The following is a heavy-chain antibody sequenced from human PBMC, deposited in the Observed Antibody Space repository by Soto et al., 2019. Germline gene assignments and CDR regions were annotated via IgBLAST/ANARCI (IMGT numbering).Heavy chain of an antibody. Sequence: QVQLVESGGGVVQPGRSLRLSCAASGFTFSSYGMHWVRQAPDKGLEWVAVIWYDGSNKYYADSVKGRFTISRDNSKNTLYLQMNSLRAEDTAVYYCARDRGYYGSGSYYTIQDAFDIWGQGTMVTVSS. J-gene: IGHJ3*02. D-gene: IGHD3-10*01. CDR2: IWYDGSNK. CDR3: ARDRGYYGSGSYYTIQDAFDI. V-gene: IGHV3-33*01. CDR1: GFTFSSYG.